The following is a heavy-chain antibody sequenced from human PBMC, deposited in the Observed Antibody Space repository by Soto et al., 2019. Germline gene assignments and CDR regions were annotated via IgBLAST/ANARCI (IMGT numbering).Heavy chain of an antibody. V-gene: IGHV1-69*12. CDR1: GGTFSSYA. CDR2: IIPIFGTA. Sequence: QVQLVQSGAEVKKPGSSVKVSCKASGGTFSSYAISWVRQAPGQGLEWMGGIIPIFGTANYAQKFQGRVTITADESTSTAYMELSSRRSEDTAVYYCARINSSGWYEAIDYWGQGTLVTVSS. CDR3: ARINSSGWYEAIDY. J-gene: IGHJ4*02. D-gene: IGHD6-19*01.